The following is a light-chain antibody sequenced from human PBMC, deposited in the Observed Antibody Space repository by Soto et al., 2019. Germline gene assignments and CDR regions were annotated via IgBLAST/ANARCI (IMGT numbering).Light chain of an antibody. CDR1: QDISNY. V-gene: IGKV1-33*01. CDR3: QQYDNLPIT. Sequence: DMQMTQSPSTLSGSVGDRVTITCQASQDISNYLNWYQQKPGKAPKLLIYDASNLETGVPSRFSGSGSGTDFTFTISNLQPEDIATYYCQQYDNLPITFGQGTRLEI. J-gene: IGKJ5*01. CDR2: DAS.